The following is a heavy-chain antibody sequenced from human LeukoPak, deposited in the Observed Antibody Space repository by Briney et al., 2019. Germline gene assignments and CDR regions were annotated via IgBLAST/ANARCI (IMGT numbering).Heavy chain of an antibody. CDR3: ARASTAYYWFDP. D-gene: IGHD3-9*01. V-gene: IGHV4-39*07. Sequence: SETLSLTCTVSGGSISSSSYFWGRIRQPPGKGLEWIGSIYYSGATYYNPSLKSRVTISVDTSKNQFSLKLSSVTAADTAAYYCARASTAYYWFDPWGQGTLVTVSS. CDR1: GGSISSSSYF. J-gene: IGHJ5*02. CDR2: IYYSGAT.